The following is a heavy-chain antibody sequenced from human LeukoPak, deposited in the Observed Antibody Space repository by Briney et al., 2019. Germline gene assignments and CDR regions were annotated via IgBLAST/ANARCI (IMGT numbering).Heavy chain of an antibody. CDR1: GYTFTGYY. J-gene: IGHJ5*02. CDR2: INPNSGGT. Sequence: ASVKVSCKASGYTFTGYYMHWVRQAPGQGLEWMGWINPNSGGTNYAQKFQGRVTMTRDTSISTACMELSRLRSDDTAVYYCARANGDYDWFDPWGQGTLVTVSS. CDR3: ARANGDYDWFDP. D-gene: IGHD4-17*01. V-gene: IGHV1-2*02.